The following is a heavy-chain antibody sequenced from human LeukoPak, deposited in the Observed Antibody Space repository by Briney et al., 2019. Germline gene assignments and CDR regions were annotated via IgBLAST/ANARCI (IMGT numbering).Heavy chain of an antibody. Sequence: RASHTLSLTCPVYGESLNYYYWSWIRQSPGKWLEWIGDIFDGKTIRYNPSLKSRVTISAATSSQQFSLNLKSVTAADTAVYFRASGAWAARLNSWAQGALVIVSS. D-gene: IGHD4-23*01. J-gene: IGHJ4*02. CDR2: IFDGKTI. CDR3: ASGAWAARLNS. CDR1: GESLNYYY. V-gene: IGHV4-34*12.